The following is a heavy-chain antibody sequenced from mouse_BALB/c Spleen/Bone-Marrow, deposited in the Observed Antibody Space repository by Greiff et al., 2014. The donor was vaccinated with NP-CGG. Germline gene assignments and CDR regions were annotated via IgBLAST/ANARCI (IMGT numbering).Heavy chain of an antibody. CDR2: IYPGHGDT. CDR1: GYAFSSSW. D-gene: IGHD2-1*01. V-gene: IGHV1-82*01. J-gene: IGHJ2*01. Sequence: QVQLQQSGPELVKPGASVKISCKASGYAFSSSWMNWVKQRPGQGLEWIGRIYPGHGDTNYNGKFKGKATLTADKSSSTAYMQLSSLTSVDSAVYFCARRGGNPSFDYWGQGTTLTVSS. CDR3: ARRGGNPSFDY.